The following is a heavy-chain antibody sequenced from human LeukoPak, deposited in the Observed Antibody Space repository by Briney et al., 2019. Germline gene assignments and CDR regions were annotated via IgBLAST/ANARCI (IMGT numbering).Heavy chain of an antibody. CDR1: GFSLSDYG. Sequence: GGSLRLSCSASGFSLSDYGMSWVRQAPGKGLEWVSYITMNSVRFYADSVKGRFTISRDNSKNTLYLQMNSLRAEDTAVYYCAKDPHSSGWYYFDYWGQGTLVTVSS. D-gene: IGHD6-19*01. CDR3: AKDPHSSGWYYFDY. J-gene: IGHJ4*02. CDR2: ITMNSVR. V-gene: IGHV3-69-1*01.